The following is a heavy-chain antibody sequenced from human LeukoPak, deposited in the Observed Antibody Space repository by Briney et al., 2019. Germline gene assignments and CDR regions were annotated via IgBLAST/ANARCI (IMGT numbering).Heavy chain of an antibody. CDR2: ISSSSSTI. CDR3: ARDANWNYNYYYYMDV. Sequence: PGGSLRLSCAASGFTFSSYSMNWVRQAPGKGLEWVSYISSSSSTIYYADSVKGRFTISRDNAKNSLYLQMNSLRAEDTAVYYCARDANWNYNYYYYMDVWGKGTTVTVSS. D-gene: IGHD1-1*01. CDR1: GFTFSSYS. J-gene: IGHJ6*03. V-gene: IGHV3-48*01.